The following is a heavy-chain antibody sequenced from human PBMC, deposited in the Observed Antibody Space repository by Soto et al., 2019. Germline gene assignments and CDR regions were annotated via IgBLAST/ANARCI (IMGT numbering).Heavy chain of an antibody. V-gene: IGHV4-31*03. CDR1: GGSISSGGYY. Sequence: QVQLQESGPGLVKPSQTLSLTCTVSGGSISSGGYYWSWIRQHPGKGLEWIGYIYYSGSTYYNPSLKRRVTIPVDTSKNQFPLKLSSVTAADTAVYYCARVIYGDYPPHIDYWGQGTLVTVSS. J-gene: IGHJ4*02. D-gene: IGHD4-17*01. CDR2: IYYSGST. CDR3: ARVIYGDYPPHIDY.